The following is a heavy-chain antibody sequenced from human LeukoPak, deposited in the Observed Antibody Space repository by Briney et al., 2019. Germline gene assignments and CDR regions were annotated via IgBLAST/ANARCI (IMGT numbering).Heavy chain of an antibody. D-gene: IGHD5-12*01. J-gene: IGHJ6*02. V-gene: IGHV1-69*04. CDR2: IIPIIGIV. Sequence: ASVKVSCKASGGTFSRYAISWVRQAPGQGLEWMGRIIPIIGIVNYAQKFQGRVTITADKSTSTACMELSSLRSEDTAVYYCARVPSGYTPNANYYYGMDVWGQGTTVTVSS. CDR1: GGTFSRYA. CDR3: ARVPSGYTPNANYYYGMDV.